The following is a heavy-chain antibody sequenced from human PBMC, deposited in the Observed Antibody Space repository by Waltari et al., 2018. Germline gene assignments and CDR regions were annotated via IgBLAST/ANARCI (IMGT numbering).Heavy chain of an antibody. V-gene: IGHV4-39*01. CDR1: GGSISSSLHY. Sequence: QLHLRESGPGLVKASETLSLTCTVSGGSISSSLHYWGWIRQPPGKGLEWIGSIFYNGKTTYNPSLKSRVAISVDTCKNQFSLNVSSVAAADTAVYFCAATYNWNPFDPWGQGTLVTVSS. CDR3: AATYNWNPFDP. D-gene: IGHD1-1*01. J-gene: IGHJ5*02. CDR2: IFYNGKT.